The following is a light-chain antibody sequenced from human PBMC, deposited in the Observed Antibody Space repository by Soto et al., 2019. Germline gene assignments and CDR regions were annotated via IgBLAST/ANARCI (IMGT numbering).Light chain of an antibody. CDR1: QPISNY. CDR2: AAS. V-gene: IGKV1-39*01. Sequence: DIQMTQSPSSLSASVGDRATITCRASQPISNYLNWYQQKPGKAPKLLIYAASSLQSGVPSRLSGSGSGTDFTLAISSLQPEDFATYYCQQIYSTPWTFGQGTKV. CDR3: QQIYSTPWT. J-gene: IGKJ1*01.